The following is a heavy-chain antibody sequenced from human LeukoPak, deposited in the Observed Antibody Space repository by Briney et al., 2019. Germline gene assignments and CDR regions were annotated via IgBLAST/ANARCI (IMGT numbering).Heavy chain of an antibody. V-gene: IGHV1-2*02. CDR2: INPNSGGT. J-gene: IGHJ5*02. CDR3: ARDGILGYCTNGVCHNWFDP. D-gene: IGHD2-8*01. Sequence: GASVKVSCKASGYIFTGYYMHWVRQAPGQGLEWMGWINPNSGGTNYAQKFQGRVTMTRDTSISTAYMELSRLRSDDTAVYYCARDGILGYCTNGVCHNWFDPWGQGTLVTVSS. CDR1: GYIFTGYY.